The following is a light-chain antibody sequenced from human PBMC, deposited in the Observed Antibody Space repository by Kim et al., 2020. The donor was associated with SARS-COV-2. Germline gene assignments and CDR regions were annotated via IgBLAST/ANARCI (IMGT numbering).Light chain of an antibody. CDR1: SSDIGGYNH. CDR3: SSYGGNNNWV. J-gene: IGLJ3*02. Sequence: QSALTQPPSASGSPGQSVTISCTGTSSDIGGYNHVSWCQQHPGKAPKLMIYEVSKWPSGVPDRFSGSKSGNTASLTVSGLQADDEANYYCSSYGGNNNWVFGGGTQLTVL. CDR2: EVS. V-gene: IGLV2-8*01.